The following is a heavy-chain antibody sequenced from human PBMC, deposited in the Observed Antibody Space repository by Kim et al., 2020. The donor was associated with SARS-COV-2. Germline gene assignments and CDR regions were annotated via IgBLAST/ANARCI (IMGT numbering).Heavy chain of an antibody. CDR2: VSYDGRNQ. Sequence: PGGSLRLSCAASGFTFSNYGMHWVRQAPGKGPEWLSAVSYDGRNQNGADSVKGRFTISRDNSQNTLFLQMNSLRPEDTAVYYCVKDWVAKGRSSPFDYWGQGTLVTVSS. CDR1: GFTFSNYG. D-gene: IGHD6-6*01. J-gene: IGHJ4*02. CDR3: VKDWVAKGRSSPFDY. V-gene: IGHV3-30*18.